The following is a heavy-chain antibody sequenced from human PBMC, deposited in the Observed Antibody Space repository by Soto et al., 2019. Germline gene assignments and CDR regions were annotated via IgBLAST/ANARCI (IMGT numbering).Heavy chain of an antibody. CDR2: ISGSGGST. D-gene: IGHD2-15*01. Sequence: PGGSMRLSCAASRFTFSSYAMSWVRQAPGKGLEWVSAISGSGGSTYYADSVKGRFTISRDNSKNTLYLQMNSLRAEDTAIYYCAKDQTGGSTFDYWGQGTLVTVSS. V-gene: IGHV3-23*01. CDR1: RFTFSSYA. CDR3: AKDQTGGSTFDY. J-gene: IGHJ4*02.